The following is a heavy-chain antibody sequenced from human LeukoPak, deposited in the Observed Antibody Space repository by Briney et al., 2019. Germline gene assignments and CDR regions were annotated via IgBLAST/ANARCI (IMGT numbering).Heavy chain of an antibody. V-gene: IGHV1-3*03. Sequence: ASVKVSCKASGYTFTDCTMHWLRQAPGQRLDWMGWINGGSGNTKYSPEFQGRVTITRDTSASTAYMELSSLRSEDTAVYYCARGEIVEMATIGIFDYWGQGTLVTVSS. D-gene: IGHD5-24*01. CDR3: ARGEIVEMATIGIFDY. CDR1: GYTFTDCT. CDR2: INGGSGNT. J-gene: IGHJ4*02.